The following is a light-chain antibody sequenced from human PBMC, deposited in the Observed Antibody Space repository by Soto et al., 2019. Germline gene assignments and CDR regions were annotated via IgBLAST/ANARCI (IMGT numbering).Light chain of an antibody. V-gene: IGLV2-14*01. Sequence: QSALTQPASVSGSPGQSITISCAGTISDVGGYNYVSWYQQYPGKAPKLMIYDVSSRPSGVSIRFSGSKSANTAYLTISGLQAEDEADYYCSSYTTDNTRVFGTGTKLTVL. CDR1: ISDVGGYNY. J-gene: IGLJ1*01. CDR3: SSYTTDNTRV. CDR2: DVS.